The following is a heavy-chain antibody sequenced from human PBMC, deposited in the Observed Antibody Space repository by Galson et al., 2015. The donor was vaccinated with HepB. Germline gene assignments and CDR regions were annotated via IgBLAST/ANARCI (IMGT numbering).Heavy chain of an antibody. CDR3: ARRTGSYQSYYMDV. D-gene: IGHD3-10*01. CDR2: IHPVDSQT. J-gene: IGHJ6*03. CDR1: GYYFSSYW. V-gene: IGHV5-51*01. Sequence: QSGAEVKKPGESLKISCKTSGYYFSSYWIGWVRQMPGRGLEWVGNIHPVDSQTRYSPSFQDQVTISADTSINTAYLQWTSLKASDTGMYFCARRTGSYQSYYMDVWGKGTTVIVSS.